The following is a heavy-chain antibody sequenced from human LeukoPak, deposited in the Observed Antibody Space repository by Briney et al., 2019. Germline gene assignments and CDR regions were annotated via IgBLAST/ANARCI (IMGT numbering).Heavy chain of an antibody. CDR2: ISYDGSNK. CDR3: ARGVPIVVVPVAQHELDY. Sequence: GRSLRLSCAASGFTFSSYAMHWVRQAPGKGLEWVAVISYDGSNKYYADSVKGRFTISRDNSKNTLYLQMNSLRAEDTAVYYCARGVPIVVVPVAQHELDYWGQGTLVTVSS. V-gene: IGHV3-30-3*01. CDR1: GFTFSSYA. J-gene: IGHJ4*02. D-gene: IGHD2-2*01.